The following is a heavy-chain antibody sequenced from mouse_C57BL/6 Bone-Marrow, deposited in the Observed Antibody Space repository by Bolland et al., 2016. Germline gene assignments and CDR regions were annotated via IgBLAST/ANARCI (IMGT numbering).Heavy chain of an antibody. J-gene: IGHJ2*01. Sequence: NTYYNEKFKGKATLTADKSSSTAYMELRSLTSEDSAVYFCATRTYYSIPYFDYWGQGTT. D-gene: IGHD2-5*01. CDR2: NT. V-gene: IGHV1-81*01. CDR3: ATRTYYSIPYFDY.